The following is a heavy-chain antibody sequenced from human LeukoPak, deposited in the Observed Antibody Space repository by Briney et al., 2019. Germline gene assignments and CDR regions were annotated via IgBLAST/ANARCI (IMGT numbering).Heavy chain of an antibody. V-gene: IGHV3-7*01. CDR2: IREDGSEK. J-gene: IGHJ4*02. CDR1: GFTFSRYW. Sequence: GGSLRLSCATSGFTFSRYWMNWVRQAPGKGLEWVANIREDGSEKYYVDSVKGRFTISRDNTKNLLYLEMSSLRAEDTAVYYCGVVYWGQGTLVTVSS. CDR3: GVVY.